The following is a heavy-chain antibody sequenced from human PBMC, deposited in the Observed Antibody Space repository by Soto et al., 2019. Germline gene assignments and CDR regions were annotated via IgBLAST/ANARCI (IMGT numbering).Heavy chain of an antibody. D-gene: IGHD2-15*01. CDR2: IYYSGST. J-gene: IGHJ4*02. CDR3: ARLGGSCYSGRVCNDY. Sequence: PSETLSLTCTVSGGSISSRGFYWTWIRQHPGKGLEWIGYIYYSGSTYYNPSLKSRVTISVDTSKNQFSLKLSSVTAADTAVYYCARLGGSCYSGRVCNDYWGQGTLVTVSS. V-gene: IGHV4-31*03. CDR1: GGSISSRGFY.